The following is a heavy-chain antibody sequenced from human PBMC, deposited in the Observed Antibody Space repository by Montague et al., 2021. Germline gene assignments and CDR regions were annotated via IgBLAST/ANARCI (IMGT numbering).Heavy chain of an antibody. D-gene: IGHD3-10*01. Sequence: ETLSLTCTVSSGSIFHAHWSWVRQPPGKGLEWLGSMFYGGATSNNPSLKSRVTMSIDTSTNQFSPKLSFVTAADTAVYYCAKQDYFVSGTSYKGFDPWGQGILVTVSS. CDR1: SGSIFHAH. CDR2: MFYGGAT. J-gene: IGHJ5*02. CDR3: AKQDYFVSGTSYKGFDP. V-gene: IGHV4-59*08.